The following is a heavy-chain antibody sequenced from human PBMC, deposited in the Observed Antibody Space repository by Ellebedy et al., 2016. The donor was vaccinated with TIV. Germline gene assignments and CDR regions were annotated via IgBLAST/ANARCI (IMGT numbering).Heavy chain of an antibody. J-gene: IGHJ6*02. CDR3: ARGPYSTLSFAMDF. D-gene: IGHD6-13*01. V-gene: IGHV4-61*01. CDR1: GGSVSSDSGTNHNYF. CDR2: IYSSEST. Sequence: SETLSLXXTVSGGSVSSDSGTNHNYFWSWIRQPPGKGLEWIGYIYSSESTDYNPSLKSRVTISLDTSKNQFSLKLSSVTAADTAVYYCARGPYSTLSFAMDFWGQGTTVTVSS.